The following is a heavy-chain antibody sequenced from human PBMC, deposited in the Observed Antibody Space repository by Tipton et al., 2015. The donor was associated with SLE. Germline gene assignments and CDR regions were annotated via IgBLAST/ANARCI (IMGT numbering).Heavy chain of an antibody. CDR3: AHANWGTNFDY. CDR1: GFTFSNAW. V-gene: IGHV4-4*02. J-gene: IGHJ4*02. CDR2: ISYSGIT. Sequence: SLRLSCAASGFTFSNAWMSWVRQAPGKGLEWIGSISYSGITYYNPSLKSRVTISVNTSKNQFSLKLSSVTAADTAVCYCAHANWGTNFDYWGQGTLVTVSS. D-gene: IGHD7-27*01.